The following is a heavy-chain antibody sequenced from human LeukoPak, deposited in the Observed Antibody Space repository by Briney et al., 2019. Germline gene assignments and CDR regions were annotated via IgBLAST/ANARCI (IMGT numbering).Heavy chain of an antibody. Sequence: PSETLSLTCTVSGGSISSSSYYWGWIRQPPGKGLEWIGSIYYSGSTYYNPSLKSRVTISVDTSKNQFSLKLSSVTAADTAVYYCARHSGGSSSWYIYYCGMDVWGQGTTVTVSS. J-gene: IGHJ6*02. D-gene: IGHD6-13*01. V-gene: IGHV4-39*01. CDR1: GGSISSSSYY. CDR3: ARHSGGSSSWYIYYCGMDV. CDR2: IYYSGST.